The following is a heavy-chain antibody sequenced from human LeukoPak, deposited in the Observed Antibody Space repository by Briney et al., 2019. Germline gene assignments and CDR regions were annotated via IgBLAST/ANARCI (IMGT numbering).Heavy chain of an antibody. J-gene: IGHJ4*02. Sequence: SETLSLTCTVSGGSISSYYWSWIRQPPGKGLEWIGEINHSGSTNYNPSLKSRVTISVDTSKNQFSLKLSSVTAADTAVYYCARGLGFPSRRGDYWGQGTLVTVSS. CDR1: GGSISSYY. CDR3: ARGLGFPSRRGDY. V-gene: IGHV4-34*01. CDR2: INHSGST. D-gene: IGHD2-2*01.